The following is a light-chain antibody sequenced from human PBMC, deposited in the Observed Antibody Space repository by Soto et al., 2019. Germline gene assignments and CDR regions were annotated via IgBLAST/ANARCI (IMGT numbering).Light chain of an antibody. Sequence: QSALTQPASVSGSPGQSITISCTGTSSDVGGYNYVSWHQQHPGKAPKLMIYEVTHRPSDVSSRFSGSKSGNTASLTISGLRAEDEADYYCSSYTTTNTYVFGTGTKLTVL. CDR3: SSYTTTNTYV. J-gene: IGLJ1*01. CDR1: SSDVGGYNY. V-gene: IGLV2-14*01. CDR2: EVT.